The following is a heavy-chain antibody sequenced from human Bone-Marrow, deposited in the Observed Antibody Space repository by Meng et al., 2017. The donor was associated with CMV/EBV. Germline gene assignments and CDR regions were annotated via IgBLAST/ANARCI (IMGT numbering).Heavy chain of an antibody. D-gene: IGHD2-15*01. CDR2: INPNNGTT. CDR1: GFTFLGHS. J-gene: IGHJ4*02. Sequence: ASVKVSCKASGFTFLGHSLHWVRQAPGQGLEWLGWINPNNGTTYYSQKFQGRVTMTRDTSITTASMELSALRFGDTAVYCCVRDVPIVGGAGDSWGRGHLVTVSS. CDR3: VRDVPIVGGAGDS. V-gene: IGHV1-2*02.